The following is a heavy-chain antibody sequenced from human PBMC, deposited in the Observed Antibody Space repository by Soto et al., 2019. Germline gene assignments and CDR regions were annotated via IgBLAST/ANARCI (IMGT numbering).Heavy chain of an antibody. CDR3: ARSFRPLYGDYLNWFDP. J-gene: IGHJ5*02. Sequence: QVQLVQSGAEVKKPGSSVKVSCKASGGTFSSYAISWVRQAPGQGLEWMGGIIPIFGTANYAQKFQGRVTITADKSTSTAYMELSSLRSEDTAVYYCARSFRPLYGDYLNWFDPWGQGTLVTVSS. D-gene: IGHD4-17*01. CDR2: IIPIFGTA. CDR1: GGTFSSYA. V-gene: IGHV1-69*06.